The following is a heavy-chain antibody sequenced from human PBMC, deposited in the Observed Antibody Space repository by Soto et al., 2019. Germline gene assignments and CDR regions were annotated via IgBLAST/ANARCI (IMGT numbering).Heavy chain of an antibody. CDR1: GYTFTSYG. D-gene: IGHD5-18*01. CDR3: ARDVMIQLWLRARDAVDM. Sequence: QVQLVQSGAEVKKPGASVKVSCKASGYTFTSYGISWVRQAPGQGLEWMGWISAYNDNTNNAQKLQGRVAMTTDTSTSTAYMELRSLRSDDTAVYYCARDVMIQLWLRARDAVDMWGHGTMVTVSS. CDR2: ISAYNDNT. J-gene: IGHJ3*02. V-gene: IGHV1-18*01.